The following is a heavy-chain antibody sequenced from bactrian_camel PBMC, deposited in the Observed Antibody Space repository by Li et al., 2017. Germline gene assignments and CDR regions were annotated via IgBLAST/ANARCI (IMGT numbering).Heavy chain of an antibody. CDR1: LSPFNAYY. Sequence: VQLVESGGGLVQSGGSLRLTCATSNLSPFNAYYMFWIRRAPGKGLEWVSTISPGGGSTINYADSVKGRFTISRDNAKNTLNLQVNSLKTEDTAVYYCAPDPLRGFSGQRGQGTQVTVS. J-gene: IGHJ4*01. V-gene: IGHV3S1*01. D-gene: IGHD2*01. CDR2: ISPGGGSTI. CDR3: APDPLRGFSGQ.